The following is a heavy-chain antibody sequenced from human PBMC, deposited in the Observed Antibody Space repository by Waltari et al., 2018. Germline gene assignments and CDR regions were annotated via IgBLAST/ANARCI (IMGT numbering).Heavy chain of an antibody. CDR3: ARVTLGAFDM. CDR2: MNSDGSSI. J-gene: IGHJ3*02. Sequence: EVQLVESGGGLVQPGGSLRLSCAASGFTFSNYWMHWVRQAPGKGLVWVSGMNSDGSSINYADSVKGRFIISRDNAKNTLYLQMNSLRAEDTAVYYCARVTLGAFDMWGQGTMVTVSS. V-gene: IGHV3-74*01. D-gene: IGHD3-16*01. CDR1: GFTFSNYW.